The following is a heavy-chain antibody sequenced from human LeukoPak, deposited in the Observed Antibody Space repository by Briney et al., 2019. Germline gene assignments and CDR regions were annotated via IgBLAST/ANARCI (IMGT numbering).Heavy chain of an antibody. CDR2: VSADGSTT. J-gene: IGHJ5*02. CDR3: ARGFDGYPFGWWFDP. D-gene: IGHD5-24*01. V-gene: IGHV3-74*01. CDR1: GFTFSTYW. Sequence: GGSLSLSCVVSGFTFSTYWMHWVRQAPGKGLVWVSRVSADGSTTIYADSVKGRFTISRDNGINTVYLQMNSLRAEDTAVYYCARGFDGYPFGWWFDPWGQGTLVTVSS.